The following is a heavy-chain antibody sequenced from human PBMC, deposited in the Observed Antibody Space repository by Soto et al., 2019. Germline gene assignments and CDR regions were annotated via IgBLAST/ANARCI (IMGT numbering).Heavy chain of an antibody. CDR3: ARDYDSNGYPSYYFDY. V-gene: IGHV3-33*01. D-gene: IGHD3-22*01. CDR2: IWYDGSNK. CDR1: GFTFSSYG. J-gene: IGHJ4*02. Sequence: QVQLVESGGGVVQPGRSLRLSCAASGFTFSSYGMHWVCQAPGKGLEWVAVIWYDGSNKYYADSVKGRFTISRDNSKNTLNLRMIRLTAEDKAVDYCARDYDSNGYPSYYFDYWGQGTLVTVSS.